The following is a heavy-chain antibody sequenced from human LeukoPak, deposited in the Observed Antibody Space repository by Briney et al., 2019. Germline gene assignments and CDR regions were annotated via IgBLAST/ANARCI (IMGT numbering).Heavy chain of an antibody. CDR1: GFTFSSYS. Sequence: GGSLRLSCAASGFTFSSYSMNWVRQAPGKGLEWVSYISSSGSTIYYADSVKGRFTISRDNAKNSLYLQMNSLRAEDMALYYCAKDRVAAAFRYFDLWGRGTLVTVSS. D-gene: IGHD6-13*01. CDR3: AKDRVAAAFRYFDL. CDR2: ISSSGSTI. V-gene: IGHV3-48*04. J-gene: IGHJ2*01.